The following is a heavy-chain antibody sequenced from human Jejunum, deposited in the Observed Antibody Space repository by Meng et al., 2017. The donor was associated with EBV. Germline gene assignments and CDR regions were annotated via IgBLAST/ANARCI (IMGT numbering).Heavy chain of an antibody. V-gene: IGHV4-4*02. CDR3: ARSWTAGGTLNWFDP. CDR2: IYHSGST. D-gene: IGHD1-7*01. Sequence: QVQLQESGPGLVKPAGXLSVTCAGSGDSMSSFNWWSWVRQPPGKGLEWIGEIYHSGSTTYNPSLKSRVIISVDKSRNQFSLNLTSVTAADTAVYYCARSWTAGGTLNWFDPWGQGRLVTVSS. J-gene: IGHJ5*02. CDR1: GDSMSSFNW.